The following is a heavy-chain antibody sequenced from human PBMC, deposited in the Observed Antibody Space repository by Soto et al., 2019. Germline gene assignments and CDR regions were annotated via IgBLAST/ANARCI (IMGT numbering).Heavy chain of an antibody. CDR2: IYYSGST. D-gene: IGHD6-13*01. Sequence: SETLSLTCTVSGVSISSRDYYWSWIRQPPGKGLEWIGYIYYSGSTYSSPPLKSRLTISIDTSKNQFSLKLNAVTAADTAVYYCARVTIIPAAGKPYYFGMDVWRHGTPLTVSS. CDR3: ARVTIIPAAGKPYYFGMDV. J-gene: IGHJ6*02. V-gene: IGHV4-30-4*01. CDR1: GVSISSRDYY.